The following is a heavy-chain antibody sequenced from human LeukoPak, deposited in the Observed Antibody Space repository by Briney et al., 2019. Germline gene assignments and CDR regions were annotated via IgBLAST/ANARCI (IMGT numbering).Heavy chain of an antibody. V-gene: IGHV3-21*01. D-gene: IGHD2-15*01. CDR1: GFTFSSYS. Sequence: PGGSLRLSCAASGFTFSSYSMNWVRQAPGKGLEWVSSISSSSSYIYYADSVKGRFTISRDNAKSSLYLQMNSLRAEDTAVYYCLGYCSGGSCPTVDVWGKGTTVTVSS. J-gene: IGHJ6*04. CDR2: ISSSSSYI. CDR3: LGYCSGGSCPTVDV.